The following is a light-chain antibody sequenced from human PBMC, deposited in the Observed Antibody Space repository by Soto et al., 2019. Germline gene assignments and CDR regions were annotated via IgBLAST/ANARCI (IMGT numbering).Light chain of an antibody. CDR3: SSYAGSKGV. CDR2: EVS. J-gene: IGLJ2*01. V-gene: IGLV2-8*01. CDR1: SSDVGGYNY. Sequence: QSALTQPPSASGSPGQSVTISCTGTSSDVGGYNYVSWYQQHPGTAPKLMIYEVSKRPSGVPDRFSGSKSGNTASLTVSGLQAEDEADYYCSSYAGSKGVFGGGTQLTVL.